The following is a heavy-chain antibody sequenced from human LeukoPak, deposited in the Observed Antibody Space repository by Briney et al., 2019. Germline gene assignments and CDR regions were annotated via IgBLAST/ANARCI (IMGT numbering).Heavy chain of an antibody. V-gene: IGHV4-4*09. Sequence: SETLSLTCTVSGGSISSYYWSWIRQPPGKGLEWIGYIYTSGSTNYNPSLKSRVTISVDTSKNQFSLKLSSVTAADTAVYYCARSPIVGATYFDYWGQGTLVTVSS. CDR1: GGSISSYY. CDR2: IYTSGST. CDR3: ARSPIVGATYFDY. D-gene: IGHD1-26*01. J-gene: IGHJ4*02.